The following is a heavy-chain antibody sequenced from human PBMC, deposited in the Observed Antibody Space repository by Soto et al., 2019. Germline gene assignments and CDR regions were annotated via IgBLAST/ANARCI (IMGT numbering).Heavy chain of an antibody. V-gene: IGHV3-48*01. CDR2: ISTSSGTI. CDR1: GFTFSSYS. D-gene: IGHD2-8*01. Sequence: GGSLRLSCAASGFTFSSYSMNWVRQAPGKGLEWVSYISTSSGTIYYADSVKGRFTISRDNAKNSLYLQLNSLRAEDTAVYYCARDRLLYGGPVSYFDYWGHGTLVTVSS. CDR3: ARDRLLYGGPVSYFDY. J-gene: IGHJ4*01.